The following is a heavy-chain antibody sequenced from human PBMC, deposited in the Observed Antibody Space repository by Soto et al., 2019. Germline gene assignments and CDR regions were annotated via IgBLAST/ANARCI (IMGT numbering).Heavy chain of an antibody. D-gene: IGHD5-18*01. V-gene: IGHV1-24*01. J-gene: IGHJ4*02. CDR3: ATVRGGQLWFDFAY. Sequence: GASGKVSCKVSGYTLTELSMHWVRQAPGKGLEWMGGFDPEDGETIYAQKFQGRVTMTEDTSTDTAYMGLSSLRSEDTAVYYCATVRGGQLWFDFAYWGKGTLVTVSS. CDR1: GYTLTELS. CDR2: FDPEDGET.